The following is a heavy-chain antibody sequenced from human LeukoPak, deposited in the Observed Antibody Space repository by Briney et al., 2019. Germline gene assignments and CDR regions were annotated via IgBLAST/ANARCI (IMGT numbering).Heavy chain of an antibody. CDR2: IYYSGST. CDR3: ACVLRYSNYYGMDV. D-gene: IGHD3-9*01. CDR1: GGSISSSSYY. J-gene: IGHJ6*02. V-gene: IGHV4-39*07. Sequence: PSETLSLTCTVSGGSISSSSYYWGWIRQPPGKGLEWIGSIYYSGSTYYNPSLKSRVTISVDTSKNQFSLKLSSVTAADTAVYYCACVLRYSNYYGMDVWGQGTTVTVSS.